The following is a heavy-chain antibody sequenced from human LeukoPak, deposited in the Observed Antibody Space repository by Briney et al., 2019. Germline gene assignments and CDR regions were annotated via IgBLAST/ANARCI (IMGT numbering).Heavy chain of an antibody. J-gene: IGHJ3*02. D-gene: IGHD4-17*01. V-gene: IGHV3-23*01. CDR2: IGAGGTFT. CDR3: AKMRTPTAHSGDAFDI. Sequence: PGGSLRLSCTASGFTFSSYAMNWVRQAPGKGLEWVSGIGAGGTFTYYADSVKGRFTISRDNSKNTLNLQMNSLRAEDTAVYYCAKMRTPTAHSGDAFDIWGQGTMVTVSS. CDR1: GFTFSSYA.